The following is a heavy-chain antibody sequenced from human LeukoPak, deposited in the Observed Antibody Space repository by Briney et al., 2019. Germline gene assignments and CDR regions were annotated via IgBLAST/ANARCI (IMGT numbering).Heavy chain of an antibody. J-gene: IGHJ4*02. CDR2: IHQHGSKE. CDR3: ARDSFSYGRGDY. CDR1: GFTFSDYA. Sequence: GGSLRLSCTGSGFTFSDYAMAWVRQAPGKGLEWVANIHQHGSKENYLDSVKGRFTISRDNAKSSIYLQMNSLRAEDTAVYYCARDSFSYGRGDYWGQGTLVTVSS. V-gene: IGHV3-7*01. D-gene: IGHD1-26*01.